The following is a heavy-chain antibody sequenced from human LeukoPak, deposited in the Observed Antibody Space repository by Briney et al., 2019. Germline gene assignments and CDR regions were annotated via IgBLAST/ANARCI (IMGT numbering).Heavy chain of an antibody. J-gene: IGHJ4*02. Sequence: GGSLRLSCAASGFTFSSYSMNWVRQAPGKGLEWVSSISSSSSYIYYADSVKGRFTISRDNAKNSLYLQMNSLRAEDTAVYYCARGGRVLEWLLSDGHHWGQGTLVTVSS. D-gene: IGHD3-3*01. CDR3: ARGGRVLEWLLSDGHH. CDR2: ISSSSSYI. CDR1: GFTFSSYS. V-gene: IGHV3-21*01.